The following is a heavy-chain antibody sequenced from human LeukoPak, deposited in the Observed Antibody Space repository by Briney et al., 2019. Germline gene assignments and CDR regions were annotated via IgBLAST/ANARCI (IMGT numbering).Heavy chain of an antibody. Sequence: GGAPRLSRAAPGFTFSSYAMSWVRPAPGKGGEWVAHIKQDGSGKYYVDSVEGRFTISRDNAKNSLYLQMNSLRAEDTAVYYCARVRFLERSQYYFDYWGQGTLVTVSS. CDR2: IKQDGSGK. CDR3: ARVRFLERSQYYFDY. V-gene: IGHV3-7*01. CDR1: GFTFSSYA. J-gene: IGHJ4*02. D-gene: IGHD3-3*01.